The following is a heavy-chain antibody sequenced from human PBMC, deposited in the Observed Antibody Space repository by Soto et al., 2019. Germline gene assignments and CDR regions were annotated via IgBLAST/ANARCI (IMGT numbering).Heavy chain of an antibody. CDR1: GFTFSSYA. V-gene: IGHV3-23*01. Sequence: EVQLLESGGGLVQPGGSLRLSCAASGFTFSSYAMSWVRQAPGKGREWVSAISGTGGSTYYAESVEGRSTISRDNSKTTLFLQMNSLRAEDTAVYYCSKDVADCTNGVCYTGWFDPWGQGTLVTVSS. CDR2: ISGTGGST. CDR3: SKDVADCTNGVCYTGWFDP. D-gene: IGHD2-8*01. J-gene: IGHJ5*02.